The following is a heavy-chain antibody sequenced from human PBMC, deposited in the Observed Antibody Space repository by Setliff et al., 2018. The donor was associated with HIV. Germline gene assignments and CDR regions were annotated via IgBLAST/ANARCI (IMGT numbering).Heavy chain of an antibody. J-gene: IGHJ5*02. V-gene: IGHV3-7*03. Sequence: GSLRLSCIASGFTFSKFWMRWVRQAPGKGLERVADIKQDGSETYYVDSVRGRFTISRDNAKSSLYLQMNSLRAEDTALYYCAGHSTTWYPNWFDPWGQGTLVTVSS. D-gene: IGHD2-2*01. CDR1: GFTFSKFW. CDR3: AGHSTTWYPNWFDP. CDR2: IKQDGSET.